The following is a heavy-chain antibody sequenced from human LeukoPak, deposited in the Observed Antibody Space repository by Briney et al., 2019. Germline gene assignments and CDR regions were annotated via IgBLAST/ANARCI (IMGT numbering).Heavy chain of an antibody. CDR2: VYYTDKT. Sequence: PSETLSLTCTVSNDSFSNYYWTWIRQSPGKALEWIGYVYYTDKTHYNPSLKSRVFISADTSQNQFSLRLSSLTAADTAVYYCARASMRRRDGYNRHYEIDYWGQGTLVTVSS. D-gene: IGHD5-24*01. V-gene: IGHV4-59*01. CDR3: ARASMRRRDGYNRHYEIDY. J-gene: IGHJ4*02. CDR1: NDSFSNYY.